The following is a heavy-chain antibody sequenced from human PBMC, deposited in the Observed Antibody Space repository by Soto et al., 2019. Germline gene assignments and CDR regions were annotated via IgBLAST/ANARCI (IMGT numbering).Heavy chain of an antibody. Sequence: GSLRLSCAASGFTFSSYAMGWVHQAPGKGLELVSTISAGGGRTYYADSVKGRFTISRDNSKNTLYLQMNSLRAEDTAVYYCAKAHTYDSSGQGFQQWGQGTLVTVSS. J-gene: IGHJ1*01. V-gene: IGHV3-23*01. D-gene: IGHD3-22*01. CDR3: AKAHTYDSSGQGFQQ. CDR2: ISAGGGRT. CDR1: GFTFSSYA.